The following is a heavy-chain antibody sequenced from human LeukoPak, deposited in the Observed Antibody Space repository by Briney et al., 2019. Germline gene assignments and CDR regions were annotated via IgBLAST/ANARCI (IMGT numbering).Heavy chain of an antibody. Sequence: SETLSLTCAVYGGSFSGYYWSWIRQPPGKGLEWIGEINHSGSTNYNPSLKSRVTISVDTSKNQFSLKLSSVTAADTAVYYCARGLNRLLWSGKGGWFDPWGQGTLVTVSS. CDR1: GGSFSGYY. CDR2: INHSGST. D-gene: IGHD3-10*01. V-gene: IGHV4-34*01. J-gene: IGHJ5*02. CDR3: ARGLNRLLWSGKGGWFDP.